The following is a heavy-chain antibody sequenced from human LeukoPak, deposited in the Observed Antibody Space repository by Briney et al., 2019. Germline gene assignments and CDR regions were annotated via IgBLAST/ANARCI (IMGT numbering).Heavy chain of an antibody. CDR1: GYSFTGYW. D-gene: IGHD6-13*01. V-gene: IGHV5-10-1*01. CDR2: VDPTDPDV. J-gene: IGHJ4*02. Sequence: GESLKISCKSDGYSFTGYWIGWVRQMPGKGLEWMGIVDPTDPDVAYSPSFRGHVTMSADTSISTVYLQWSSLEASDTAIYFCARHARYRSSFPLDFWGQGTLVTVSS. CDR3: ARHARYRSSFPLDF.